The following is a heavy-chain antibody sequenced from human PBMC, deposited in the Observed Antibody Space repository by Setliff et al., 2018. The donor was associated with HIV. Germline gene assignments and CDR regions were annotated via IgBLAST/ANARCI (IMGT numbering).Heavy chain of an antibody. CDR2: INHSGST. V-gene: IGHV4-34*01. J-gene: IGHJ1*01. D-gene: IGHD3-3*01. CDR3: ARVGPPDFWSGSFQH. CDR1: GGSFSGYY. Sequence: SETLSLTCAVYGGSFSGYYWSRIRQPPGKGLEWIGEINHSGSTNYNPSLKSRVTISVDTSKNQFSLKLSSVTAADTAVYYCARVGPPDFWSGSFQHWGQGTLVTVSS.